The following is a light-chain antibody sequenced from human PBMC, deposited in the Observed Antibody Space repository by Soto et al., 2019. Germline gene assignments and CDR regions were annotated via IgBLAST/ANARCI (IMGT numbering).Light chain of an antibody. J-gene: IGKJ1*01. CDR2: DAS. CDR1: QSISSW. Sequence: DIQMTQSPSTLSASVGDRVTITCRASQSISSWLAWYQQKPGKAPKLLIYDASSLESGVPSRFSGSGSGTEFTLTISSLQPDDVATYYCQQYNSYSWTFGRGTKVDIK. V-gene: IGKV1-5*01. CDR3: QQYNSYSWT.